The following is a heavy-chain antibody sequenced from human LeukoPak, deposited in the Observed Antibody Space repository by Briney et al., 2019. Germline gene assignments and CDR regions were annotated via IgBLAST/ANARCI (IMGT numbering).Heavy chain of an antibody. CDR3: AKGPTASAGY. Sequence: GGSLRLSCAASGFNFSSYGMHWVRQAPGKGLEWVAVISYDGSNKYYADSVKGRFTISRDNSKNTLYLQMNSLRAEDTDVCYCAKGPTASAGYWGQGTLVTVSS. D-gene: IGHD6-13*01. V-gene: IGHV3-30*18. J-gene: IGHJ4*02. CDR1: GFNFSSYG. CDR2: ISYDGSNK.